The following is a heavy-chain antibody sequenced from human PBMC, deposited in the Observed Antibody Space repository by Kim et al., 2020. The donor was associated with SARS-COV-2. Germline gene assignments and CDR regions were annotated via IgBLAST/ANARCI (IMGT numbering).Heavy chain of an antibody. CDR1: GGSISSSNW. CDR2: IYHSGST. D-gene: IGHD3-22*01. CDR3: ARSRNYYDSSGYSYYFDY. J-gene: IGHJ4*02. Sequence: SETLSLTCAVSGGSISSSNWWSWVRQPPGKGLEWIGEIYHSGSTNYNPSLKSRVTISVDKSKNQFSLKLSSVTAADTAVYYCARSRNYYDSSGYSYYFDYWGQGTLVTVSS. V-gene: IGHV4-4*02.